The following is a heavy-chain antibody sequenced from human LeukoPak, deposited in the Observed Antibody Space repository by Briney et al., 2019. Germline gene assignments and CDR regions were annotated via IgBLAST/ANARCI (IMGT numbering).Heavy chain of an antibody. CDR2: IWYDGSNK. CDR3: AKAPSGTPYQFDY. Sequence: GRSLRLSCAASGFTFSTYGMHWVRQAPGKGLERVAVIWYDGSNKYYADSVKGRFTISRDNSKNTLYLQMNSLRAEDTAVYYCAKAPSGTPYQFDYWGQGTLVTVSS. CDR1: GFTFSTYG. D-gene: IGHD3-10*01. J-gene: IGHJ4*02. V-gene: IGHV3-33*06.